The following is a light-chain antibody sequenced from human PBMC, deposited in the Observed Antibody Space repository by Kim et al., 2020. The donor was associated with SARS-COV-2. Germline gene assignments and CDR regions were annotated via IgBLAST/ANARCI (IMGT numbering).Light chain of an antibody. CDR2: KAS. Sequence: ASVGDRVTINCRASQSISTWLAWYQQKPGKGPNCLIYKASSLEGGVPSRFSGSGSGTEFTHTISSLQPEDFATYYCQQYASYPRTFGQGTKVDIK. J-gene: IGKJ1*01. V-gene: IGKV1-5*03. CDR1: QSISTW. CDR3: QQYASYPRT.